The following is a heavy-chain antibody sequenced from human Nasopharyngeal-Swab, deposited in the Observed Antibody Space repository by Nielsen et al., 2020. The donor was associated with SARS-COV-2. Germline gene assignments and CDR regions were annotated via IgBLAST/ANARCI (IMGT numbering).Heavy chain of an antibody. CDR2: IAFDGSTT. CDR3: ASGAEDYDSSGYYPYFYY. Sequence: WIRQPPGKGLEWMAVIAFDGSTTYYADSVKGRFTISRDNSEDTLYLQMNSLRAEDTALFYCASGAEDYDSSGYYPYFYYWGQGTLVTVSS. J-gene: IGHJ4*02. V-gene: IGHV3-30*04. D-gene: IGHD3-22*01.